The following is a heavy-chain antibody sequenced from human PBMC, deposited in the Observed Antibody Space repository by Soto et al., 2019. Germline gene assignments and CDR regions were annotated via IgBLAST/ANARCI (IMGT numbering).Heavy chain of an antibody. CDR2: IFHTGAN. CDR3: ARRRIVPTTNFDY. CDR1: GDSISSSSFY. V-gene: IGHV4-39*01. Sequence: QLQLQESGPGLVKPSETLSLTCTVSGDSISSSSFYWGWIRQPPGKGLEWIGHIFHTGANYQNPTLKSRRRMSVDTSTNQFSLNLSSVTATDTAVYYCARRRIVPTTNFDYWGQGTLVTVTS. D-gene: IGHD1-26*01. J-gene: IGHJ4*02.